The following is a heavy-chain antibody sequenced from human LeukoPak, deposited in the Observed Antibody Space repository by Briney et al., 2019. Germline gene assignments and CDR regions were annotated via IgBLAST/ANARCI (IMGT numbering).Heavy chain of an antibody. CDR1: GGSISGTNYY. V-gene: IGHV4-39*01. J-gene: IGHJ4*02. CDR2: IYYSGST. Sequence: SETLSLTCTVYGGSISGTNYYWGWIRQPPGKGLEWIGSIYYSGSTYYNPSLKSRVSISVDTSKNQFSLKLSSVTAADTAVYYCARPGYSSSWGTDYWGQGTLVTVSS. CDR3: ARPGYSSSWGTDY. D-gene: IGHD6-13*01.